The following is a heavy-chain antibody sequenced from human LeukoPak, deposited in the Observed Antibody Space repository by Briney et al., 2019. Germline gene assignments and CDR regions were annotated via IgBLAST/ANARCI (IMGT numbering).Heavy chain of an antibody. CDR3: ARESSGADAFDI. D-gene: IGHD3-22*01. V-gene: IGHV3-53*05. Sequence: PGGSLRLSCAASGFTVSSNYMSWVRQAPGKGLEWVSVIHSGGSTYYADSVKGRFTISRDNSKNTLYLQMNSLRAEDTAVYYCARESSGADAFDIWGQGTMVTVSS. CDR1: GFTVSSNY. J-gene: IGHJ3*02. CDR2: IHSGGST.